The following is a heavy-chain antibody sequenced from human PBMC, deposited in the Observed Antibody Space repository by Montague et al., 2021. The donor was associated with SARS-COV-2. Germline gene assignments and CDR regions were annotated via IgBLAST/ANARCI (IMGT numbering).Heavy chain of an antibody. J-gene: IGHJ4*02. CDR3: AREFDC. Sequence: SLRLSCAASGFTFSTYWMNWVRQAPWKGLVWVANVNADGSEEYFVASVTGRFTISSDNAKNSLFLQMNSLIAEDTAVYYCAREFDCWGQGTLVTVSS. V-gene: IGHV3-7*01. CDR2: VNADGSEE. CDR1: GFTFSTYW.